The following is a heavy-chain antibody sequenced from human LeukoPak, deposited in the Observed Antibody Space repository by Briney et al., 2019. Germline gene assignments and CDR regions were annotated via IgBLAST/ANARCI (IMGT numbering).Heavy chain of an antibody. D-gene: IGHD2-2*03. CDR2: IKQDGNEK. J-gene: IGHJ5*02. CDR3: ARDLGSWWFDP. V-gene: IGHV3-7*01. CDR1: GFTFSCYL. Sequence: GGSLRLSCATSGFTFSCYLMTWVRQAPGKGLEWVAKIKQDGNEKCYVDSGKGRFTISRDNAKNSLYLQMNSLRIEDTAVYYCARDLGSWWFDPWGQGTLVTVSS.